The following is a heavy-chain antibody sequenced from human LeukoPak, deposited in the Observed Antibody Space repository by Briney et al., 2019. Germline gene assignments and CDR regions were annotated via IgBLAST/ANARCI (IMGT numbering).Heavy chain of an antibody. J-gene: IGHJ3*02. CDR3: ARQNDGLDAFDI. CDR2: IYYSGST. D-gene: IGHD1-1*01. CDR1: GGSISSYY. V-gene: IGHV4-59*08. Sequence: SETLSLTCTVSGGSISSYYWSWIRQPPGKGLEWIGYIYYSGSTNYNPSLKSRVTISVDTSKNQFSLKLSSVTAADTAVYYCARQNDGLDAFDIWGQGTMVTVSS.